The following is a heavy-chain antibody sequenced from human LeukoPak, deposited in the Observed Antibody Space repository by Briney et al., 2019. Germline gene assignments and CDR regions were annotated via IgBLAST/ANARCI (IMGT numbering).Heavy chain of an antibody. CDR3: ARVKTRGYRYYNIFYI. J-gene: IGHJ3*02. Sequence: SETLSLTCTVSGGSISSGSYYWSWIRQPAGKGLEWIGRIYTSGSTNYNPSLKSRVTISVDTSKNQFFLKLRSVTAEDTGVYYCARVKTRGYRYYNIFYIWGERAKGTVSS. V-gene: IGHV4-61*02. D-gene: IGHD2/OR15-2a*01. CDR1: GGSISSGSYY. CDR2: IYTSGST.